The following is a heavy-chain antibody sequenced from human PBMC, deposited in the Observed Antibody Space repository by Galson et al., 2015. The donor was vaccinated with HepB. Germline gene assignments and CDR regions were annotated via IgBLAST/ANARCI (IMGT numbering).Heavy chain of an antibody. V-gene: IGHV3-23*01. CDR3: AKDRNSTSPGTYGMDV. CDR1: GFPFSTYT. Sequence: SLRLSCAASGFPFSTYTMSWVRQAPGKGLEWVSAISGSGGTTYYADSVRGRFTISRDNTKRTLYLQMNRLRGEDTALYYCAKDRNSTSPGTYGMDVWGRGTTVTVFS. CDR2: ISGSGGTT. J-gene: IGHJ6*02. D-gene: IGHD6-6*01.